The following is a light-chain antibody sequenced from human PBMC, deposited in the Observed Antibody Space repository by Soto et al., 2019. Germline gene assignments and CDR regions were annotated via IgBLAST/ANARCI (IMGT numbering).Light chain of an antibody. CDR3: LLSYSGARV. CDR1: TGAVTSGHY. J-gene: IGLJ3*02. Sequence: QAVVTQEPSLTVCPGGTVTHTCGSSTGAVTSGHYPYWFQQKPGQAPRTLIYDATNKHSWTPARFSGSLLGGKAALTLSGAQPEDEAEYYCLLSYSGARVFGGGTQRTVL. V-gene: IGLV7-46*01. CDR2: DAT.